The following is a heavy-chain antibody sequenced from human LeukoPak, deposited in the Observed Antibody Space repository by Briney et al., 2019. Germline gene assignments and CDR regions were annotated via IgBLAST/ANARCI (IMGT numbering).Heavy chain of an antibody. V-gene: IGHV1-3*01. CDR1: GYTFTSYA. J-gene: IGHJ5*02. D-gene: IGHD3-3*01. CDR2: INAGNGNT. Sequence: ASVKVSCKAPGYTFTSYAMHWVRQAPGQRLEWMGWINAGNGNTKYSQKFQGRVTITRDTSASTAYMELSSLRSEDTAVYYCARGQYDFWSGAANWFDPWGQGTLVTVSS. CDR3: ARGQYDFWSGAANWFDP.